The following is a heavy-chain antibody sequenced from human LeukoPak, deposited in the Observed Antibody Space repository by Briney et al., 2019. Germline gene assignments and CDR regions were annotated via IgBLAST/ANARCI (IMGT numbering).Heavy chain of an antibody. D-gene: IGHD3-3*01. CDR3: TTDPEEYYDFWSGQMSKDY. J-gene: IGHJ4*02. Sequence: GGSLRLSCAASGFTFSSYSMHWVRQAPGQGLEWVALIWSDGSNKYYAESVKGRFTISRDNSKNTLYLQMNSLKTEDTAVYYCTTDPEEYYDFWSGQMSKDYWGQGTLVTVSS. CDR1: GFTFSSYS. CDR2: IWSDGSNK. V-gene: IGHV3-33*01.